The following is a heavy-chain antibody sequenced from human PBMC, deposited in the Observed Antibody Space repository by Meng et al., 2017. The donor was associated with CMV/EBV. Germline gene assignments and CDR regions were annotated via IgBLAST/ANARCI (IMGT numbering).Heavy chain of an antibody. CDR3: VTWLWFGELSGYYFDY. V-gene: IGHV4-39*07. J-gene: IGHJ4*02. CDR1: GGSISSSSYY. D-gene: IGHD3-10*01. Sequence: LQLQESGPGLVKPSETLSLTCTVSGGSISSSSYYWGWIRQPPGKGLEWIGSIYYSGSTYYNPSLKSRVTISVDTSKNQFSLKLSSVTAADTAVYYCVTWLWFGELSGYYFDYWGQGTLVTVSS. CDR2: IYYSGST.